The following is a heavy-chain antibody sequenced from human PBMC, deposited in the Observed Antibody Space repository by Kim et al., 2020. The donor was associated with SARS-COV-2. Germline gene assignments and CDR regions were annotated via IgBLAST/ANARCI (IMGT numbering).Heavy chain of an antibody. CDR1: GGSFSGYY. CDR3: AREGILWFGDLGWFDP. Sequence: SETLSLTCAVYGGSFSGYYWSWIRQPPGKGLEWIGEINHSGSTNYNPSLKSRVTISVDTSKNQFSLKLSSVTAADTAVYYCAREGILWFGDLGWFDPWGQGTLVTVSS. V-gene: IGHV4-34*01. D-gene: IGHD3-10*01. CDR2: INHSGST. J-gene: IGHJ5*02.